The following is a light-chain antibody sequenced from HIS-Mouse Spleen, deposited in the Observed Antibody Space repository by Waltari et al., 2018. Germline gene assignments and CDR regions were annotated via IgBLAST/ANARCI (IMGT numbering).Light chain of an antibody. CDR3: CSYAGSSTFLV. V-gene: IGLV2-23*03. CDR2: EGS. Sequence: QSALTQPASVSGSPGQSITISCTGTSCDVGSYNLVSWYQQHPGKAPNLMIYEGSKRPSGVSNRFSGSKSGNTASLTISGLQAEDEADYYCCSYAGSSTFLVFGGGTKLTVL. J-gene: IGLJ2*01. CDR1: SCDVGSYNL.